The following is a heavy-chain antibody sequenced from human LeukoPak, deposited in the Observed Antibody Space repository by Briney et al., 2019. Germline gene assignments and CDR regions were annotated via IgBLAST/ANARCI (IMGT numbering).Heavy chain of an antibody. D-gene: IGHD2-2*01. Sequence: ASVKVSCKASGGTFSSYAISWVRQAPGQGLEWMGWINPNSGGTNYAQKFQGRVTMTRDTSISTAYMELSRLRSDDTAVYYCARFVVVPAAIDYYYGMDVWGQGTTVTVSS. CDR2: INPNSGGT. J-gene: IGHJ6*02. CDR3: ARFVVVPAAIDYYYGMDV. V-gene: IGHV1-2*02. CDR1: GGTFSSYA.